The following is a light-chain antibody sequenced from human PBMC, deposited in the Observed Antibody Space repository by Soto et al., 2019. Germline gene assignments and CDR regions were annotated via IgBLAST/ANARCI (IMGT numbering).Light chain of an antibody. J-gene: IGLJ1*01. CDR3: SSYTSSSTLYV. Sequence: QSALTQPASVSGSPGQSITISCTGTSSDVGGYNYVSWYQQHPGKAPKLMIYEVSNRPSGVSNRFSGSKSGNTASLTTSGLQAEDEADYYCSSYTSSSTLYVFGTGTKVT. CDR1: SSDVGGYNY. CDR2: EVS. V-gene: IGLV2-14*01.